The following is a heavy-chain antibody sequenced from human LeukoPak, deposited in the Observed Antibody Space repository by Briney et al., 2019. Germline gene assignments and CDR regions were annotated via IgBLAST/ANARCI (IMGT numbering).Heavy chain of an antibody. D-gene: IGHD3-22*01. CDR1: GFTFSSYA. J-gene: IGHJ4*02. Sequence: QPGRSLRLSCAASGFTFSSYAMHWVRQAPGKGLEWVAVISYDGSNKYYADSVKGRFTISRDNSKNTLYLQMNSLRAEDTAVYYCARVPHSSGRKAAPGDYWGQGTLVTVSS. CDR2: ISYDGSNK. CDR3: ARVPHSSGRKAAPGDY. V-gene: IGHV3-30*01.